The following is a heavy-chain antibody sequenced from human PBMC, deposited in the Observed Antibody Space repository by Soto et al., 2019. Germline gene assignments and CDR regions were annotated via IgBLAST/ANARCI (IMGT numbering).Heavy chain of an antibody. CDR3: AKGPAAAGLGLLYYFDY. V-gene: IGHV3-9*01. CDR1: GFTFSSYG. CDR2: ISWNSGSI. J-gene: IGHJ4*02. D-gene: IGHD6-13*01. Sequence: GGSLRLSCAASGFTFSSYGMHWVRQAPGKGLEWVSGISWNSGSIGYADSVKGRFTISRDNAKNYLYLQMNSLRAEDTALYYCAKGPAAAGLGLLYYFDYWGQGPLVTVSS.